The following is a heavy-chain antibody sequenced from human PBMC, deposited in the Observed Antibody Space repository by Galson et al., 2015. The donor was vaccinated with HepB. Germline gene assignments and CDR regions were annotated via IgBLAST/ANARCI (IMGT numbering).Heavy chain of an antibody. V-gene: IGHV3-30-3*01. CDR1: GFTFSSYA. J-gene: IGHJ4*02. Sequence: SLRLSCAASGFTFSSYAMHWVRQAPGKGLEWVAVISYDGSNKYYADSVKGRFTISRDNSKNTLYLQMNSLRAEDTAVYYCARDWPQWYYDSSGYYDYWGQGTLVTVSS. CDR3: ARDWPQWYYDSSGYYDY. CDR2: ISYDGSNK. D-gene: IGHD3-22*01.